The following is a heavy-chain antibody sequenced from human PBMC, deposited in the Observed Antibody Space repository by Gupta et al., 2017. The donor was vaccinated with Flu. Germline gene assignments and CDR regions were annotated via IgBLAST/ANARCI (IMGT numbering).Heavy chain of an antibody. D-gene: IGHD3-10*01. Sequence: VRQAAGQGLEWLGGIIPIFGPPNYAQKFQGRLTITADEFTSTAYLELSSLRSEDTARYYWARDIRDRVGEYYYYMDVWGNGTPVTVSS. V-gene: IGHV1-69*01. CDR3: ARDIRDRVGEYYYYMDV. CDR2: IIPIFGPP. J-gene: IGHJ6*03.